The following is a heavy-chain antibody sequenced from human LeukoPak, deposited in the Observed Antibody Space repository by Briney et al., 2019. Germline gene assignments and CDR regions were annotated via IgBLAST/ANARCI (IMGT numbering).Heavy chain of an antibody. CDR2: IWYDGSNK. Sequence: GGSLRLSYAASGFTFSSYGMHWVRQAPGKGLEWVAVIWYDGSNKYYADSVKGRFTISRDNSKNTLYLQMNSLRAEDTAVYYCARELWLHSYYFDYWGQGTLVTVSS. J-gene: IGHJ4*02. CDR1: GFTFSSYG. V-gene: IGHV3-33*01. CDR3: ARELWLHSYYFDY. D-gene: IGHD5-18*01.